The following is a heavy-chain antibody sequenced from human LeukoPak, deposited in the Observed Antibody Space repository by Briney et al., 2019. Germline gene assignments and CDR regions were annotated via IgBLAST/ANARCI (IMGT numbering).Heavy chain of an antibody. Sequence: PGGSLRLSCAASGFTFSSYAMHWVRQAPGKGLEWVAVISYDGSNKYYADSVKGRFTISRNNSKNTLYLQMNSLRAEDTAVYYCASGVVVVAATGGDYWGQGTLVTVSS. CDR2: ISYDGSNK. CDR3: ASGVVVVAATGGDY. V-gene: IGHV3-30*04. CDR1: GFTFSSYA. D-gene: IGHD2-15*01. J-gene: IGHJ4*02.